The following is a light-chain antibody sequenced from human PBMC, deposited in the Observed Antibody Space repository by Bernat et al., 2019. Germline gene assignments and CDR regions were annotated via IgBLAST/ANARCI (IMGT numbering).Light chain of an antibody. CDR2: RDN. V-gene: IGLV3-1*01. Sequence: SSELTQPPSVSVSPGQIARITCSGEKLGNKFSCWYQQKAGQSPVVLIYRDNIRPSGISERFSASHSGNPATLTITGTQPMDEADYNCQAWDSSAGFFGGGTKLTVL. CDR3: QAWDSSAGF. J-gene: IGLJ2*01. CDR1: KLGNKF.